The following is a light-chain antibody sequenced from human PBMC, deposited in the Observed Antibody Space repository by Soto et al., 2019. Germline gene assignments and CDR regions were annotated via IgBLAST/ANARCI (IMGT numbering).Light chain of an antibody. Sequence: DIVMTQSPDSLAVALGERATINCKSSQSVLYSSNNKNYLAWYQQKPGQPPKLLIYWASTRESGVPERFSGSGSGTDFTLTISRLQAEDVAVYYCQQYYSNLTFGGGTKVDIK. CDR2: WAS. V-gene: IGKV4-1*01. CDR3: QQYYSNLT. J-gene: IGKJ4*01. CDR1: QSVLYSSNNKNY.